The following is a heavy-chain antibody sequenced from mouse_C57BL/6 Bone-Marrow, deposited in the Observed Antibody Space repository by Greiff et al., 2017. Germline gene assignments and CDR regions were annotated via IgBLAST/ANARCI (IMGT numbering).Heavy chain of an antibody. CDR2: ISSGSSTI. V-gene: IGHV5-17*01. Sequence: EVKLVESGGGLVKPGGSLKLSCAASGFTFSDYGMHWVRQAPEKGLEWVAYISSGSSTIYYADTVKGRFTISSDNAKNTMFLQMTSLRSEDTAMYYCARTDYGSSHWYFDVWGTGTTVTVSS. CDR1: GFTFSDYG. CDR3: ARTDYGSSHWYFDV. D-gene: IGHD1-1*01. J-gene: IGHJ1*03.